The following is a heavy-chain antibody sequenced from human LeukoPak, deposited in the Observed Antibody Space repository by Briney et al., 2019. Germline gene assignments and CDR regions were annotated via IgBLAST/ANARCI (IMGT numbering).Heavy chain of an antibody. J-gene: IGHJ4*02. V-gene: IGHV4-34*01. CDR3: ARGPRVLPVGVLRFLEWLAFDY. CDR1: GGSFSGYY. Sequence: SETLSLTCAVYGGSFSGYYWSWIRQPPGKGLGWIGEINHSGSTNYNPSLKSRVTISVATSKNQFSLKLSSVTAADTAVYYCARGPRVLPVGVLRFLEWLAFDYWGQGTLVTVSS. CDR2: INHSGST. D-gene: IGHD3-3*01.